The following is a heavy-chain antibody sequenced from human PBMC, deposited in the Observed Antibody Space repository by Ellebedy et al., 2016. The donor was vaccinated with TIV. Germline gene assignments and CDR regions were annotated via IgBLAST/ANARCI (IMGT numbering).Heavy chain of an antibody. CDR3: AKDREPIAAAGSEY. V-gene: IGHV3-23*03. CDR2: IYSGVT. CDR1: GFTFSINA. Sequence: GGSLRLSCEASGFTFSINAMSWVRQAPGKGLEWVSGIYSGVTHYADSVKGRFTISRDNSKNTLYLQMTSLRVEDTAVYYCAKDREPIAAAGSEYWGQGTLVTVSS. D-gene: IGHD6-13*01. J-gene: IGHJ4*02.